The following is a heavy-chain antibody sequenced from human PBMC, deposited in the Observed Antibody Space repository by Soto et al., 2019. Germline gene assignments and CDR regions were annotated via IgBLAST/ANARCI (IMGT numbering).Heavy chain of an antibody. Sequence: EVQLLESGGGLVQPGGSLRLSCAASGFTFSSYAMSWVRQAPGKGLEWVSAISGSGGSTYYADSVKGRFTISRDNSKNTLYLQMNSLRAEDTAVYYCARLQRVRYFYWSNPDYWCQGTLVTVSS. J-gene: IGHJ4*02. V-gene: IGHV3-23*01. CDR1: GFTFSSYA. CDR2: ISGSGGST. CDR3: ARLQRVRYFYWSNPDY. D-gene: IGHD3-9*01.